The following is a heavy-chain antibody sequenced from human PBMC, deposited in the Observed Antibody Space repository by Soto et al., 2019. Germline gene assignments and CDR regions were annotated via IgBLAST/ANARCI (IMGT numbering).Heavy chain of an antibody. V-gene: IGHV4-31*03. CDR3: ARDRLMATAGTARHYFGSDV. CDR2: IYYSGNT. CDR1: GGSITSGGYY. J-gene: IGHJ6*02. D-gene: IGHD5-18*01. Sequence: NPSETLSLTCTVSGGSITSGGYYWCCARQKPRTGLEWIGNIYYSGNTYYNPSLKSRLTISVDTSKNQFSLNLSSVTAADTAVYYCARDRLMATAGTARHYFGSDVWGQGTTVTVSS.